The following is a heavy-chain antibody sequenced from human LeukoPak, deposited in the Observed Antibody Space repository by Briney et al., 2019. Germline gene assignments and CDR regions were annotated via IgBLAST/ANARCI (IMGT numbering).Heavy chain of an antibody. D-gene: IGHD3-22*01. CDR3: ARGEYTSGFSDAFDI. J-gene: IGHJ3*02. CDR2: VNPTFGNT. V-gene: IGHV1-8*02. CDR1: GYIFNGYD. Sequence: GASVKVSCKTSGYIFNGYDINWVRQATGRGLEWMGWVNPTFGNTGYAEKFRGRVTMTSDCSMSTAYMELSSLRSEDTGVYYCARGEYTSGFSDAFDIWGQGTVVSVSP.